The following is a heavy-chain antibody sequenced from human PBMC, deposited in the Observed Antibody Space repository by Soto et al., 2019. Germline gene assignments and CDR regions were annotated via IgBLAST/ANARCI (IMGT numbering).Heavy chain of an antibody. CDR3: ARRGEQQLVPHDAFDI. J-gene: IGHJ3*02. CDR1: GGSISSSSYY. CDR2: IYYSGST. V-gene: IGHV4-39*01. D-gene: IGHD6-13*01. Sequence: QLQLQESGPGLVKPSETLSLTCTVSGGSISSSSYYWGWIRQPPGKGLEWIGSIYYSGSTYYNPSLKSRVTISVDTSKNQFSLKLSSVTAADTAVYYCARRGEQQLVPHDAFDIWGQGTMVTVSS.